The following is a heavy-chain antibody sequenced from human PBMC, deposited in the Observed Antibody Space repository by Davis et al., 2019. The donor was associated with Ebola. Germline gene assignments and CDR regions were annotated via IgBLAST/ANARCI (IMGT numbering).Heavy chain of an antibody. J-gene: IGHJ4*02. CDR1: GFTFSSYW. D-gene: IGHD1-1*01. V-gene: IGHV3-7*01. CDR3: ARDTGTTWWSLGY. CDR2: IKQDGSEK. Sequence: GESLKISCAASGFTFSSYWMSWGRQAPGKGLEWGANIKQDGSEKYYVDSVKGRFTISRDNAKNSLYLQMNSLRAEDTAVYYCARDTGTTWWSLGYWGQGTLVTVSS.